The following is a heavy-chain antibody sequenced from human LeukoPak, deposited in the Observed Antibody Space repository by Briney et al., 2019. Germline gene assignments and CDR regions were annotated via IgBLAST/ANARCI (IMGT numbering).Heavy chain of an antibody. CDR3: ARKAYGLDV. J-gene: IGHJ6*04. V-gene: IGHV3-7*03. Sequence: GGSLRLSCAPSGFTFSSYWMSWVRQAPGKGLEWVANIKQDGSEKYYVDSVRGRFTISRDNGKNSLYLQMNSLRAEDTAVYYCARKAYGLDVWGKGTTVTVSS. CDR2: IKQDGSEK. CDR1: GFTFSSYW.